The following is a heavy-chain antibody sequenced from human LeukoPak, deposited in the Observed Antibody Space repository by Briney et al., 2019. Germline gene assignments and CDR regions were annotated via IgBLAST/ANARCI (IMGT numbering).Heavy chain of an antibody. CDR3: AKDRDSGHNWNGYYYYGMDV. CDR2: VSWNSGSI. J-gene: IGHJ6*02. V-gene: IGHV3-9*01. D-gene: IGHD1-1*01. CDR1: GFTFDDYA. Sequence: PGGSLRLSCAASGFTFDDYAMHWVRQAPGKGLEWVSGVSWNSGSIGYADSVKGRFTISRDNAKNSLYLQMNSLRAEDTALYYCAKDRDSGHNWNGYYYYGMDVWGQGTTATVSS.